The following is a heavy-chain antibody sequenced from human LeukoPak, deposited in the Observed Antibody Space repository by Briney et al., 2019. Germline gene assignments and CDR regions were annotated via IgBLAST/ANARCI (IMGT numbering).Heavy chain of an antibody. CDR3: ARVFDIVATDGNWFDP. J-gene: IGHJ5*02. CDR1: GYTFTSYY. V-gene: IGHV1-2*02. Sequence: ASVKVSCKASGYTFTSYYMHWVRQAPGQGLEWMGWINPNSGGTNYAQKFQGRVTMTRDTSISTAYMELSRLRSDDTAVYYCARVFDIVATDGNWFDPWGQGTLVTVSS. D-gene: IGHD5-12*01. CDR2: INPNSGGT.